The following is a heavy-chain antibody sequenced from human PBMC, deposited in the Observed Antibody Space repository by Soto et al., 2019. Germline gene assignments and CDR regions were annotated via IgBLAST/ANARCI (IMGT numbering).Heavy chain of an antibody. V-gene: IGHV4-59*01. Sequence: SETLSLTCSVSGGSLSGSSWSWVRQAPRGGLEWIGYIFDSGAATYNPSLKRRVTISLDTSKNQFSLTPDSVTAAASAVYFCARESAIRSTPQADSVYFFQ. J-gene: IGHJ1*01. D-gene: IGHD2-15*01. CDR3: ARESAIRSTPQADSVYFFQ. CDR1: GGSLSGSS. CDR2: IFDSGAA.